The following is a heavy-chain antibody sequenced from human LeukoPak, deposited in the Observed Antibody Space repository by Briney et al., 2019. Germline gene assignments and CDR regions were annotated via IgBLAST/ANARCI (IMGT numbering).Heavy chain of an antibody. CDR2: ISSSGSTI. D-gene: IGHD3-10*01. Sequence: GSLRLSCAASGFTFSSYEMNWVRQAPGKGPEWVSYISSSGSTIYYADSVKGRFAISRDNAKNSLYLQMNSLRAEDTAVYYCARRRMVRGVIIFDYWGQGTLVTVSS. CDR1: GFTFSSYE. V-gene: IGHV3-48*03. J-gene: IGHJ4*02. CDR3: ARRRMVRGVIIFDY.